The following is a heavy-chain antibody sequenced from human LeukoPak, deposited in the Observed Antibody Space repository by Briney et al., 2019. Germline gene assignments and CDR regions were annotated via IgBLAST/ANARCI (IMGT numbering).Heavy chain of an antibody. CDR1: GGSISSSSYY. J-gene: IGHJ4*02. CDR2: IYYSGST. V-gene: IGHV4-39*07. Sequence: TSETLSLTCTVSGGSISSSSYYWGWIRQPPGKGLEWIGSIYYSGSTYYNPSLKSRVIIPVDTSKNQFSLKLSSVTAADTAVYYCARMDIVVVVAAIDYWGQGTLVTVSS. CDR3: ARMDIVVVVAAIDY. D-gene: IGHD2-15*01.